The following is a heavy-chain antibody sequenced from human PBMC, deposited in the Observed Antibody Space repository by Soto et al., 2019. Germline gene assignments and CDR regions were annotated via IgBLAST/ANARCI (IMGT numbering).Heavy chain of an antibody. CDR1: GYTFISYD. J-gene: IGHJ5*02. CDR2: MNPNSGNT. D-gene: IGHD6-13*01. CDR3: ARARYSSSHNWFDP. Sequence: QVQLVQSGAEVKKPGASVKVSCKSSGYTFISYDINWVRQATGQGLEWVGWMNPNSGNTGYAQKFQGRVSMTRSTSISTAYMELSSLRSDDTAVYYCARARYSSSHNWFDPWGQGTLVTVSS. V-gene: IGHV1-8*01.